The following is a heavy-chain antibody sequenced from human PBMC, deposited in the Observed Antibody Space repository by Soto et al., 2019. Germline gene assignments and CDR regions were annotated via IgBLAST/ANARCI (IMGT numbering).Heavy chain of an antibody. Sequence: QVQLQESGPGLVKPSETLSLTCTVSGDSISTYYWSWIRQPPGKGLEWIGYIYYSGSTNYNPSLMSRVTISVDTSKNQFSLKLSSVTAADTAVYYCARVAVTALRGMVDVWGQGTTVTVSS. J-gene: IGHJ6*02. V-gene: IGHV4-59*01. CDR2: IYYSGST. CDR3: ARVAVTALRGMVDV. CDR1: GDSISTYY. D-gene: IGHD6-19*01.